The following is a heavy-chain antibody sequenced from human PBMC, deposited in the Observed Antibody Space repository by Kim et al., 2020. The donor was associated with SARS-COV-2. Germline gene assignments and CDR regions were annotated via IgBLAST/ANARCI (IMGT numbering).Heavy chain of an antibody. D-gene: IGHD6-19*01. J-gene: IGHJ4*02. CDR3: ATAYALTVEPPAY. V-gene: IGHV1-24*01. Sequence: IYAQQFQGRVTMTEETSTDTAYMELSSLRSEDTAVYYCATAYALTVEPPAYWGQGTLVTVSS.